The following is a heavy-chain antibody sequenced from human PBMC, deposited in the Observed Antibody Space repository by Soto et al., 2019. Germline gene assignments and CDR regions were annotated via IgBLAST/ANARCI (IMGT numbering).Heavy chain of an antibody. CDR2: IYTSGST. CDR1: GGSISSYY. V-gene: IGHV4-4*07. J-gene: IGHJ6*02. Sequence: LSLTCTVSGGSISSYYWSWIRQPAGKGLEWIGRIYTSGSTNYNPSLKSRVTMSVDTSKNQFSLKLSSVTAADTAVYYCARDDILTGYYRGGYYYYGMDVWGQGTTVTVSS. CDR3: ARDDILTGYYRGGYYYYGMDV. D-gene: IGHD3-9*01.